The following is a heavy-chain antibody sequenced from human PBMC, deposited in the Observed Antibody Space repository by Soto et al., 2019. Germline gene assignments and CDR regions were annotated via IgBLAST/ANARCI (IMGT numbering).Heavy chain of an antibody. CDR1: GGTFNSYD. V-gene: IGHV1-69*01. J-gene: IGHJ5*02. Sequence: SVKVSCKASGGTFNSYDINWVRQAPVQGLEWMGGIIPIVETPKYAQKFQGRVTITADESTNTVYMELSSLRSEDTAMYYCARLSRPNYYDTSGFFKDNWFDPWGQGTLVTVSS. D-gene: IGHD3-22*01. CDR3: ARLSRPNYYDTSGFFKDNWFDP. CDR2: IIPIVETP.